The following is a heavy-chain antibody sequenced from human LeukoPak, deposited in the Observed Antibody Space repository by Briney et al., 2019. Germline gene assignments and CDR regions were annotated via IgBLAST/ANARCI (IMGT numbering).Heavy chain of an antibody. CDR1: GFTFSDYS. Sequence: GGSLRLSSAASGFTFSDYSMNWVRQAPGKGLEWVSYISSSSSSIYYADSVKGRFTISRDNAKNSLYLQVNSLRVEDTAVYYCARGPDMGIDYWGQGTLVTVSS. J-gene: IGHJ4*02. D-gene: IGHD1-26*01. CDR3: ARGPDMGIDY. CDR2: ISSSSSSI. V-gene: IGHV3-48*04.